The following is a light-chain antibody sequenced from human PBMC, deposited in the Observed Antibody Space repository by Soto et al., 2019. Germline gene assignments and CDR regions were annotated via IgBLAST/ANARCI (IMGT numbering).Light chain of an antibody. CDR2: AAS. CDR1: QSISTS. CDR3: QQYNHYSGT. V-gene: IGKV1-5*01. J-gene: IGKJ1*01. Sequence: DIQRNQSPSSLSAYVGDSVTITCRASQSISTSLIWYQQKVGKAPNLLIYAASSLESGVPSRFSGSGSGTAFTLTISSLQPDDFATYYCQQYNHYSGTFGQGTKVDI.